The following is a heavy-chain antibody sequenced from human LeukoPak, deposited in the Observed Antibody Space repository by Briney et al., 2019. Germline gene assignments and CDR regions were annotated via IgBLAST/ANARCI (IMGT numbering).Heavy chain of an antibody. Sequence: ASVKVSCKTSGYTFTYYVISWMRQAPGQGLEWMGRINAYNGNTNDAQKFQGRVTMTTDTSTSTAYMELRSLRSDDTAVYYCARGEKPYDYWGQGTLVSVSS. CDR1: GYTFTYYV. CDR2: INAYNGNT. CDR3: ARGEKPYDY. J-gene: IGHJ4*02. V-gene: IGHV1-18*01. D-gene: IGHD1-26*01.